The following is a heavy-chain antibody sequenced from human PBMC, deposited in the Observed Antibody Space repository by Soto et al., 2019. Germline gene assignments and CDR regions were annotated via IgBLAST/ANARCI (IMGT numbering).Heavy chain of an antibody. J-gene: IGHJ4*02. D-gene: IGHD3-22*01. V-gene: IGHV4-34*01. CDR1: GGSFSGYY. CDR3: ARVRRERKYYYDSSGYYYRLDY. Sequence: PSETLSLTCAVYGGSFSGYYWSWIRQPPGKGLEWIGEINHSGSTNYNPSLKSRVTISVDTSKNQFSLKLSSVTAADTAVYYCARVRRERKYYYDSSGYYYRLDYWGQGTLVTVSS. CDR2: INHSGST.